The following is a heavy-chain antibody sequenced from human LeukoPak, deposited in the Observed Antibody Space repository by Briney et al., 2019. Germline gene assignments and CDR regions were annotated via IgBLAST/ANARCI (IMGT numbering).Heavy chain of an antibody. Sequence: SETLSLTCTVSGGSIISGHYYWTRIRQHPGKGLEWIGYIYYSGSTSHNPSLKSRVIISVDTSKNQFSLKLSSVTAADTAVYYCARGGYSYDHYFDYWGQGTLVTVSS. CDR1: GGSIISGHYY. J-gene: IGHJ4*02. CDR3: ARGGYSYDHYFDY. D-gene: IGHD5-18*01. V-gene: IGHV4-31*03. CDR2: IYYSGST.